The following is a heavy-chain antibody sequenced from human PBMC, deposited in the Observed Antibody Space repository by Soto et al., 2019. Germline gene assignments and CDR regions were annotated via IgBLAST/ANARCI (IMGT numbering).Heavy chain of an antibody. CDR2: ISVSGGST. Sequence: HPVGSLRLSCAASGCTFRSYEMSCVRQAPWKGLEWVSGISVSGGSTYYAASVKGRFTISRDNAKNSLYLQMNSLRAEDTAVYYCARDLGYYDSSGYFDYLGQGTLVTVSS. CDR3: ARDLGYYDSSGYFDY. V-gene: IGHV3-23*01. J-gene: IGHJ4*02. D-gene: IGHD3-22*01. CDR1: GCTFRSYE.